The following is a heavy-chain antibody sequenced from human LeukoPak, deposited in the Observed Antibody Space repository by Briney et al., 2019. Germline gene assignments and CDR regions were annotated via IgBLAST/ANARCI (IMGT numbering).Heavy chain of an antibody. Sequence: PGGSLRLSCAASGFTFSSYAMSWVRQAPGRGLEWVSALSGSGCSTDYADSVKGRFTICRDNSKNTLYLQMHSLRAEDTTVYYCPKRYSSSWELDYWGQGTLVTVSS. V-gene: IGHV3-23*01. CDR1: GFTFSSYA. D-gene: IGHD6-13*01. CDR2: LSGSGCST. CDR3: PKRYSSSWELDY. J-gene: IGHJ4*02.